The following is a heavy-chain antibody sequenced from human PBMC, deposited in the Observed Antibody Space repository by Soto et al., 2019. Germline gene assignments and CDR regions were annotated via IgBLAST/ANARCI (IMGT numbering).Heavy chain of an antibody. J-gene: IGHJ4*02. CDR3: ARDLRYYSCFDY. V-gene: IGHV3-30-3*01. Sequence: QVQLVGSGGGVVQPGRSLRLSCAASGFTFSDYAMHWVRQAPGKGLEWVAIISYDGSSKYYADSVKGRFTISRDNSKNTLYLQMTSLRAEDTAVYYCARDLRYYSCFDYWGQGTLVTVSS. CDR1: GFTFSDYA. CDR2: ISYDGSSK. D-gene: IGHD3-10*01.